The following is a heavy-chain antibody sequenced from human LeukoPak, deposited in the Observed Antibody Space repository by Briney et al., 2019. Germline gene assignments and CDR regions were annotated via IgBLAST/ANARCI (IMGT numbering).Heavy chain of an antibody. CDR2: IDTDGSTT. CDR1: GYTFSNSW. Sequence: GGSPRLSCVASGYTFSNSWMHRFRKVPGKGLVWVSRIDTDGSTTGYADSVRGRFTISRDNAKNTLYLQMNGLRAEDTAIYYCAKDLTWNTADYWGQGTLVTVSS. J-gene: IGHJ4*02. CDR3: AKDLTWNTADY. V-gene: IGHV3-74*01. D-gene: IGHD1/OR15-1a*01.